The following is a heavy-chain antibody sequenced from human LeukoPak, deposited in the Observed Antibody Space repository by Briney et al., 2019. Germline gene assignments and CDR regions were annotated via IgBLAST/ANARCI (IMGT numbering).Heavy chain of an antibody. V-gene: IGHV3-23*01. D-gene: IGHD2-8*02. CDR3: ATYRQVLLPFES. CDR1: GFTFSTFA. CDR2: IFPSGDEI. J-gene: IGHJ4*02. Sequence: GGSLRLSCAASGFTFSTFAMIWVRQPPGKGLEWVSSIFPSGDEIHYADSVRGRFTISRDNSKSTLSLQMNRLRAEDAAMYYCATYRQVLLPFESWGQGTLVTVSS.